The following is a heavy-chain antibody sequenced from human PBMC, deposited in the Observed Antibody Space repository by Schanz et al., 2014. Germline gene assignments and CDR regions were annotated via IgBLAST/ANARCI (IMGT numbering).Heavy chain of an antibody. Sequence: DLEESGGGVVQPGRSLRLSCAASGFTFHTYDMHWVRQAPGKGLEWVAQISHDGHRDFYADSVKGRFTVSRDNNWKTLSLQMNSLRSDDTAVYYCARGGSSGYDFSIYYMDVWGKGTTVTVSS. V-gene: IGHV3-30-3*01. J-gene: IGHJ6*03. CDR2: ISHDGHRD. CDR3: ARGGSSGYDFSIYYMDV. D-gene: IGHD5-12*01. CDR1: GFTFHTYD.